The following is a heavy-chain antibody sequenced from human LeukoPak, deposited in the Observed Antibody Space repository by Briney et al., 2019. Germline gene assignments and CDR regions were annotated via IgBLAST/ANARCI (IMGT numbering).Heavy chain of an antibody. CDR2: ISSSGSTI. J-gene: IGHJ4*02. Sequence: PGGSLRLSCAASGFTFSSYEMNGVRQAPGKGLEWVSYISSSGSTIYYADSVKGRFTISRDNAKNSLYLQMNSLRAEDTAVYYCARDVNGYYYDSSGSPHWGQGTLVTVSS. CDR1: GFTFSSYE. V-gene: IGHV3-48*03. CDR3: ARDVNGYYYDSSGSPH. D-gene: IGHD3-22*01.